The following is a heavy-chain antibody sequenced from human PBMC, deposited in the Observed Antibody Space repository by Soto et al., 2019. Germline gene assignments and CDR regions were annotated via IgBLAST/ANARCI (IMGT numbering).Heavy chain of an antibody. Sequence: LRLSCAASGFTFSSYSMNWVRQAPGKGLEWVSSISSSSSYIYYADSVKGRFTISRDNAKNSLYLQMNSLRAEDTAVYYCASVSSMTTEVGSTFYYYYYYGMDVWGQGTTVTVSS. CDR1: GFTFSSYS. CDR2: ISSSSSYI. CDR3: ASVSSMTTEVGSTFYYYYYYGMDV. V-gene: IGHV3-21*01. J-gene: IGHJ6*02. D-gene: IGHD4-4*01.